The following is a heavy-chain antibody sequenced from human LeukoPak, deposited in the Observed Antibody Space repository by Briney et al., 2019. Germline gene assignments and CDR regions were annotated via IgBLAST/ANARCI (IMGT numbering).Heavy chain of an antibody. CDR3: AREGEQLGVDY. D-gene: IGHD6-6*01. CDR2: IYYSGST. J-gene: IGHJ4*02. V-gene: IGHV4-59*01. Sequence: SETLSLTCTVSGGSISSYYRSWIRQPPGKGLEWIGYIYYSGSTNYNPSLKSRVTISVDTSKNQFSLKLSSVTAADTAVYYCAREGEQLGVDYWGQGTLVTVSS. CDR1: GGSISSYY.